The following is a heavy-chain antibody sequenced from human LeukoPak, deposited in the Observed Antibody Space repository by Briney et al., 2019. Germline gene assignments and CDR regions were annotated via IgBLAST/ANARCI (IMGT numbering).Heavy chain of an antibody. CDR2: IYYSGST. CDR1: GGSISSYC. CDR3: ARVGYYDSSGYYYFDY. V-gene: IGHV4-59*01. Sequence: SETLSLTCTVSGGSISSYCWSWIRQPPGKGLEWIGYIYYSGSTNYNPSLKSRVTISVDTSKNQFSLKLSSVTAADTAVYYCARVGYYDSSGYYYFDYWGQGTLVTVSS. J-gene: IGHJ4*02. D-gene: IGHD3-22*01.